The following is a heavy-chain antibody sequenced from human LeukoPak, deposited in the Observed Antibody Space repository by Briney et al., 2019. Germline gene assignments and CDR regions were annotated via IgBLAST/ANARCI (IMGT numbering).Heavy chain of an antibody. J-gene: IGHJ5*02. CDR1: GGSISRYY. CDR3: ARAAAYYGSGSPFSWFDP. CDR2: IYYSGST. D-gene: IGHD3-10*01. Sequence: SETLSLTCTVSGGSISRYYWSWIRQPPGKGLEWIGNIYYSGSTNYKSSLKSRVTISVDTSKNQFSLKLSSVTAADTAVYYCARAAAYYGSGSPFSWFDPWGQGTLVTVSS. V-gene: IGHV4-59*01.